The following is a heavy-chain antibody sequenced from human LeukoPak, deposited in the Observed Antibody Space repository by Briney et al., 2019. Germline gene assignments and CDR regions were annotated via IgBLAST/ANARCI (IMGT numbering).Heavy chain of an antibody. CDR1: GGSISSYY. CDR2: IYYSGST. CDR3: ARLTGYSSGYFDY. Sequence: PSETLSLTCTVSGGSISSYYWSWLRQPPGKGLEWSGYIYYSGSTNYNPSLKSRVTISVDTSKNQFSLKLSSVTAADTAVYYCARLTGYSSGYFDYWGQGTLVTVSS. J-gene: IGHJ4*02. V-gene: IGHV4-59*08. D-gene: IGHD6-19*01.